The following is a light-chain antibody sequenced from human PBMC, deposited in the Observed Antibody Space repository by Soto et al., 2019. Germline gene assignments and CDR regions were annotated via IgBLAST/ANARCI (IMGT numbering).Light chain of an antibody. CDR3: QQHDILPIT. CDR2: GAS. CDR1: QNIRST. J-gene: IGKJ5*01. Sequence: EIVMTQSPATLSVSPGERATLSCRSSQNIRSTLAWYQHKPGQAPRLLISGASRRATGIPDRFSGAGSGTDFTLTISRLEPEDFALYDCQQHDILPITFGQGTRLEIK. V-gene: IGKV3-20*01.